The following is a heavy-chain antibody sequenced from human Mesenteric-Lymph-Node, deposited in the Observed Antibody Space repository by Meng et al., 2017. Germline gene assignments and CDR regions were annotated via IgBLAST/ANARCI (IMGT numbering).Heavy chain of an antibody. D-gene: IGHD3-10*02. V-gene: IGHV6-1*01. J-gene: IGHJ4*02. CDR2: TYYRSKYYN. Sequence: QVQLQQSGPGLVKPSQTLSTTCATSGDSVSSNSAAWNWIRQSPSRGLEWLGRTYYRSKYYNDYALSVKSRITINPDTSKNQFSLQLNSVTPEDTAIYYCARDWGDVRGGFDFWGQGTLVTVSS. CDR3: ARDWGDVRGGFDF. CDR1: GDSVSSNSAA.